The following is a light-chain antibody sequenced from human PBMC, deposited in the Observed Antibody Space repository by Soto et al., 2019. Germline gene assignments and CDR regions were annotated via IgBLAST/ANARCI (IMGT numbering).Light chain of an antibody. CDR3: SSYSTTSSPHVL. CDR1: SSDVGGYNY. Sequence: QSALTQPPSASGSPGQSVTISCTGTSSDVGGYNYVSWYQQHPGKAPKLMIYEVTKRPSGVPDRFSGSKSGNTASLTVSGLQAEDVADYYCSSYSTTSSPHVLFGGGTKLTVL. J-gene: IGLJ2*01. V-gene: IGLV2-8*01. CDR2: EVT.